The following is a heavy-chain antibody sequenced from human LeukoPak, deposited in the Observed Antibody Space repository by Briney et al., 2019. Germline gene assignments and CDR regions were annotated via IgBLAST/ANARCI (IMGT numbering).Heavy chain of an antibody. CDR2: ISYDGSNK. Sequence: PGGSLRLSCAASGFTFSSYAMHWVRQAPGKGLEWVAVISYDGSNKYYADSVKGRFTISRDNSKNTLYLQMNSLRAEDTAVYYCARADYYGSGSYYKRVDYWGQGTLVTVSS. V-gene: IGHV3-30*04. D-gene: IGHD3-10*01. CDR3: ARADYYGSGSYYKRVDY. CDR1: GFTFSSYA. J-gene: IGHJ4*02.